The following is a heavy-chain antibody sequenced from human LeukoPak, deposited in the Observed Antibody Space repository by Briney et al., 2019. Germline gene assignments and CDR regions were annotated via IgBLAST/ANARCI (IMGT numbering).Heavy chain of an antibody. Sequence: ASVKVSCKASGYTFTGYYMHWVRQAPGQGLEWMGWINPNSGGTNYAQKFQGRVTMTRDTSISTAYMELSRLRSDDTAVYYCARDTVDFWSGYFFDYWGQGTLVTVSS. CDR2: INPNSGGT. J-gene: IGHJ4*02. CDR1: GYTFTGYY. CDR3: ARDTVDFWSGYFFDY. V-gene: IGHV1-2*02. D-gene: IGHD3-3*01.